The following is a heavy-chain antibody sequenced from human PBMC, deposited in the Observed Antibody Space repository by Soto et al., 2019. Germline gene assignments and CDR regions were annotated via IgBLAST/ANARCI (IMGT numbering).Heavy chain of an antibody. J-gene: IGHJ6*02. CDR3: AKDIGGGPYSRKYYYYYGMDV. V-gene: IGHV3-9*01. Sequence: GGSLRLSCAASGFTFDDYAMHWVRQAPGKGLEWVSGISWNSGSIGYADSVKGRFTISRDNAKNSLYLQMNSLRAEDTALYYCAKDIGGGPYSRKYYYYYGMDVWGQGTTVTVSS. CDR1: GFTFDDYA. CDR2: ISWNSGSI. D-gene: IGHD3-16*01.